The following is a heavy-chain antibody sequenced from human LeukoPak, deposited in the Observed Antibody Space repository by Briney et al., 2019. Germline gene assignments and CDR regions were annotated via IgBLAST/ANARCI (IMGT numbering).Heavy chain of an antibody. CDR1: GGTFSSYA. CDR2: IIPIFGTA. D-gene: IGHD6-19*01. V-gene: IGHV1-69*13. Sequence: ASVKVSCKASGGTFSSYAISWVRQAPGQGLEWMGGIIPIFGTANYAQKFQGRVTITADESTSTAYMELSSLRSEDTAVYYCARSLSYSSGWDYSGQGTLVTVSS. J-gene: IGHJ4*02. CDR3: ARSLSYSSGWDY.